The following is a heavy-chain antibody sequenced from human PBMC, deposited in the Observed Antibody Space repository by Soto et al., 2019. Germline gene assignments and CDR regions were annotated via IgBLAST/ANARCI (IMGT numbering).Heavy chain of an antibody. D-gene: IGHD3-10*01. V-gene: IGHV4-59*01. Sequence: TSETLCLTWTVFGGSSSSYYGSWIRQLPGKGLEWIGYLYNTGSTIYNPSLKSRVTISVDTSKNQFSLKLSSVTASDTAVYYCARLYGSAFDIWGPGKIVTASS. CDR1: GGSSSSYY. CDR3: ARLYGSAFDI. J-gene: IGHJ3*02. CDR2: LYNTGST.